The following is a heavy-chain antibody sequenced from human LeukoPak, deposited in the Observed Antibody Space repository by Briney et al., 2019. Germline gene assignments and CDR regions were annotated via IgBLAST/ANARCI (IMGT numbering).Heavy chain of an antibody. J-gene: IGHJ4*02. CDR1: GFTFSTYI. Sequence: GGSLRLSCAASGFTFSTYIMNWVRQTPGKGLEWVSSIGTSTSYIYYADSVKGRFTISRDNAKISLYLEMNSMRAEDTAVYYCATDPRTLAYCGGDCYPDYWGQGTLVIVSS. CDR2: IGTSTSYI. CDR3: ATDPRTLAYCGGDCYPDY. V-gene: IGHV3-21*01. D-gene: IGHD2-21*01.